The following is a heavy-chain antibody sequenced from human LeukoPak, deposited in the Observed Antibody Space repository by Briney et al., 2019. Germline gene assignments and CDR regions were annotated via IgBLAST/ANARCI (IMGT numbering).Heavy chain of an antibody. D-gene: IGHD4-17*01. CDR1: GFTFSNYA. Sequence: GGSLRLSCAASGFTFSNYAMSWIRQAPGKGLEWVSYISSSGSTIYYADSVKGRFTISRDNAKNSLYLQMNSLRAEDTAVYYCASLLLTTVKVDAFDIWGQGTMVTVSS. CDR2: ISSSGSTI. J-gene: IGHJ3*02. V-gene: IGHV3-11*01. CDR3: ASLLLTTVKVDAFDI.